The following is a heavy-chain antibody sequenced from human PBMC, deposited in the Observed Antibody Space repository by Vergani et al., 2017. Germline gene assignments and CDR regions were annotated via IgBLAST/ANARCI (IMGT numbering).Heavy chain of an antibody. Sequence: QVQLVESGGGVVQPGRSLRLSCAASGFTFSSYGMHWVRQAPGKGLEWVAVISYDGSNKYYADSVKGRFTISRDNSKNTLYLQMTSLRAEDTAVYYCAKSDGGSSPVGFDYWGQGTLVTVSS. D-gene: IGHD1-26*01. CDR1: GFTFSSYG. V-gene: IGHV3-30*18. CDR2: ISYDGSNK. CDR3: AKSDGGSSPVGFDY. J-gene: IGHJ4*02.